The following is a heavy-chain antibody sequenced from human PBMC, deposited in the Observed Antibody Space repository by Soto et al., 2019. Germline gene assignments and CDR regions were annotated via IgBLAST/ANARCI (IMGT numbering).Heavy chain of an antibody. V-gene: IGHV1-69*12. CDR3: ARGPAPHVRFLDYYYGMDV. CDR1: GGTFSSYA. J-gene: IGHJ6*02. Sequence: QVQLVQSGAEVKKPGSSVKVSCKASGGTFSSYAISWVRQAPGQGLEWMGGIIPIFGTANYAQKFQGRVKITADESTSTAYMELSSLRSEDTAVYYCARGPAPHVRFLDYYYGMDVWGQGTTVTVSS. CDR2: IIPIFGTA. D-gene: IGHD3-3*01.